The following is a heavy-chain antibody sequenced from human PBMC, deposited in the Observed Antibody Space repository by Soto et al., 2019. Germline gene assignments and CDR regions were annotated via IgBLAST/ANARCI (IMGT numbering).Heavy chain of an antibody. CDR2: IYHSGST. CDR3: ARDGVGGYNWNDDRFAP. D-gene: IGHD1-1*01. J-gene: IGHJ5*02. Sequence: PSETLSLTCAVSGGSTSSGGYSWSWIRQPPGKGLEWIGYIYHSGSTYYNPSLKSRVTISVDRSKNQFSLKLSSVTAADTAVYYCARDGVGGYNWNDDRFAPWGQRTLVTVSS. CDR1: GGSTSSGGYS. V-gene: IGHV4-30-2*01.